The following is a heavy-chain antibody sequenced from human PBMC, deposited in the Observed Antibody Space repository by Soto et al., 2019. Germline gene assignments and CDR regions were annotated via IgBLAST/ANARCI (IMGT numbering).Heavy chain of an antibody. Sequence: VASVKVSCKASGYTFTTYAIHWVRQAPGQRLEWMGWINTGNGNTKYSQKFQGRVTITRDTSASTAYMELSSLRSEDTAVYYCARESSAVWGQGTTVTVSS. J-gene: IGHJ6*02. CDR1: GYTFTTYA. CDR3: ARESSAV. V-gene: IGHV1-3*04. D-gene: IGHD3-10*01. CDR2: INTGNGNT.